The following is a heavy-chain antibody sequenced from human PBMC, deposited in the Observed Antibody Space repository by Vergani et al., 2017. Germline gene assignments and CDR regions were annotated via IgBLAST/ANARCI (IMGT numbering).Heavy chain of an antibody. D-gene: IGHD5-12*01. CDR3: ARGANVVATSNYYYYGMDV. J-gene: IGHJ6*02. CDR1: GGSISSGDYY. V-gene: IGHV4-30-4*01. CDR2: IYYSGST. Sequence: QLQLQESGSGLVKPSQTLSLTCAVSGGSISSGDYYWSWIRQPPGKGLEWIEYIYYSGSTYYNPSLKSRVTISVDTSKNQFSLKLSSVTAADTAVYYCARGANVVATSNYYYYGMDVWGQGTTVTVSS.